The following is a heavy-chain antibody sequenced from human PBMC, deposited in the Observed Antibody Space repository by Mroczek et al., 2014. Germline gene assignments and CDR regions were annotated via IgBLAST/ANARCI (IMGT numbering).Heavy chain of an antibody. CDR3: ARHDYYDSSERLNWFDP. CDR2: IYYSGST. Sequence: QVQLQQWGPGLVKPSETLSLTCTVSGGSISSSSYYWGWIRQPPGKGLEWIGSIYYSGSTYYNPSLKSRVTISVDTSKNQFSLKLSSVTAADTAVYYCARHDYYDSSERLNWFDPWGQGTLVTVSS. J-gene: IGHJ5*02. D-gene: IGHD3-22*01. CDR1: GGSISSSSYY. V-gene: IGHV4-39*01.